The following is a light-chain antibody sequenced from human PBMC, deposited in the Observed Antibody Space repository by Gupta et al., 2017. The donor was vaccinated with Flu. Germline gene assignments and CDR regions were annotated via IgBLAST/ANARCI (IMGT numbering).Light chain of an antibody. Sequence: QSVLTQPPSASGTPGPRVTISCSGSSSNIGSNTVNWSQQLSGTAPKLLIYSNNQRPSGVPDRFSGSKSGTSASLAISGLQSEDEADYYCAAWDDSLNEVFGGGTKLTVL. CDR3: AAWDDSLNEV. CDR1: SSNIGSNT. J-gene: IGLJ3*02. CDR2: SNN. V-gene: IGLV1-44*01.